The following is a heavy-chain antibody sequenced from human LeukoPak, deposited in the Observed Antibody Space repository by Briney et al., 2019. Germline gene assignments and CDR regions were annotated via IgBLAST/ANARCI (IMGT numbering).Heavy chain of an antibody. D-gene: IGHD1-1*01. Sequence: GGSLRLSCAASGFTFSNYAMSWVRQAPGKGLEWVSSISGTGGSTYYADSVKGRFTISRDKSNNTLFLQMNSLRAEDTAVYYCAKVRTGHYFDYWGQGTLVTASS. V-gene: IGHV3-23*01. CDR3: AKVRTGHYFDY. CDR2: ISGTGGST. J-gene: IGHJ4*02. CDR1: GFTFSNYA.